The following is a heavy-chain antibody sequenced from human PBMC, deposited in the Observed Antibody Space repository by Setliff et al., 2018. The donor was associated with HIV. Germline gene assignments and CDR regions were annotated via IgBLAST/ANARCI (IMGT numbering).Heavy chain of an antibody. Sequence: QPGGSLRLSCAASGFTFSTYAMSWVRQAPGKGLEWVSGISGSGGSTYYADSVRGLFTVSRDNAKNTLYLQMNSLRAEDTGVYYCHSGYDTEEQSYFDYWGQGTLVTVSS. CDR2: ISGSGGST. CDR3: HSGYDTEEQSYFDY. J-gene: IGHJ4*02. CDR1: GFTFSTYA. V-gene: IGHV3-23*01. D-gene: IGHD5-12*01.